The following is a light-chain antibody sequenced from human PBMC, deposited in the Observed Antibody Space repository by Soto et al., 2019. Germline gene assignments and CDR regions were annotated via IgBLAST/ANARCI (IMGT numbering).Light chain of an antibody. CDR3: SSYTSGSTYV. CDR2: EVS. Sequence: QSALTQPASVSGSPGQSIAISCIGTSSDVGAYNYVSWYQHHPGKAPKLMIYEVSNRPSGVSNRFSGSKSGNTASLTISGLPAEDEADYYCSSYTSGSTYVFGTGTKLTVL. CDR1: SSDVGAYNY. V-gene: IGLV2-14*01. J-gene: IGLJ1*01.